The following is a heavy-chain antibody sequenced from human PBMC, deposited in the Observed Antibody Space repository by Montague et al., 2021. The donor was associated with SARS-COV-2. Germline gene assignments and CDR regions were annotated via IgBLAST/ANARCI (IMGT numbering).Heavy chain of an antibody. Sequence: SLRFSCAASGFTFSSYEMNWVRRAPGKGLEWVSYISSSGSTIYYADSVKGRFTISRDNAKNSLYLQMNSLRAEDTAIYYCASDSGIEIPDYYYSMDVWGQGTTVTVSS. CDR2: ISSSGSTI. J-gene: IGHJ6*02. CDR3: ASDSGIEIPDYYYSMDV. D-gene: IGHD5-24*01. CDR1: GFTFSSYE. V-gene: IGHV3-48*03.